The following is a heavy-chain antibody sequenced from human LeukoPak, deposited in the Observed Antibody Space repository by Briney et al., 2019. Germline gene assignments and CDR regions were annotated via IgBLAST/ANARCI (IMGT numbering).Heavy chain of an antibody. V-gene: IGHV3-48*02. CDR3: ARDRTYYYDSSGYLFDY. CDR1: GFNFITAA. J-gene: IGHJ4*02. D-gene: IGHD3-22*01. Sequence: GGSLRLSCAASGFNFITAAMTWVRQAPGKGLEWVSYISSSSSTIYYADSVKGRFTISRDNAKNSLYLQMNSLRDEDTAVYYCARDRTYYYDSSGYLFDYWGQGTLVTVSS. CDR2: ISSSSSTI.